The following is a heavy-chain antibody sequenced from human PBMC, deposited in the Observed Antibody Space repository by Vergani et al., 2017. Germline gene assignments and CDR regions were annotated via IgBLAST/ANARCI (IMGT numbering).Heavy chain of an antibody. CDR3: AREGADFWSGYNYYYYGMDV. J-gene: IGHJ6*02. Sequence: VQLVESGGGVVQPGRSLRLSCAASGFTFSSYSMNWVRQAPGKGLEWVSSISSSSSYIYYADSVKGRFTISRDNAKNSLYLQMNSLRAEDTAVYYCAREGADFWSGYNYYYYGMDVWGQGTTVTVSS. D-gene: IGHD3-3*01. CDR2: ISSSSSYI. CDR1: GFTFSSYS. V-gene: IGHV3-21*01.